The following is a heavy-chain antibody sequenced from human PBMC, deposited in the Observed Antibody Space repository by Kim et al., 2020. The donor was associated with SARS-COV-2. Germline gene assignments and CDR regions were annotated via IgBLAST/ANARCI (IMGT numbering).Heavy chain of an antibody. CDR3: ARQGGECSGGSCYVRWFDP. CDR1: GYSFTSYW. V-gene: IGHV5-10-1*01. D-gene: IGHD2-15*01. J-gene: IGHJ5*02. Sequence: GESLKISCAASGYSFTSYWISWVRQMPGKGLEWVGRIDPSDSSTNYSPSFQGHVTISADKSISTAYLQWSSLKASDTAMYYCARQGGECSGGSCYVRWFDPWGQGTLVTVSS. CDR2: IDPSDSST.